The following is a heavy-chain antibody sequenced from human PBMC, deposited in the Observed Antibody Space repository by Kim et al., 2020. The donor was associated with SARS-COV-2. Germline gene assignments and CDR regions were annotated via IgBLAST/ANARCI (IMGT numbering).Heavy chain of an antibody. V-gene: IGHV3-15*01. D-gene: IGHD3-3*01. CDR2: IKSKTDGGTT. CDR1: GFTFSNAW. Sequence: GGSLRLSCAASGFTFSNAWMSWVRQAPGKGLEWVGRIKSKTDGGTTDYAAPVKGRFTISRDDSKNTLYLQMNSLKTEDTAVYYCTTLRFLEWPPYYYYGMDVWGQGTTVTVSS. J-gene: IGHJ6*02. CDR3: TTLRFLEWPPYYYYGMDV.